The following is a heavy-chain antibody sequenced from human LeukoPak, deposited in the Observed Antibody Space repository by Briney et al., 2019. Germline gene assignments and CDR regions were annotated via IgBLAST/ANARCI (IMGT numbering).Heavy chain of an antibody. Sequence: ASVKVSCKASVYTFTSYYMHWVRQAPGQGLEWMGISHPSGGSTSYAQKFQGRVIVTRDTSTSTVYMELSSLKSEDTAVYYCARYYGEGAFDYWGQGTLVTVSS. V-gene: IGHV1-46*01. J-gene: IGHJ4*02. CDR3: ARYYGEGAFDY. CDR1: VYTFTSYY. D-gene: IGHD4-17*01. CDR2: SHPSGGST.